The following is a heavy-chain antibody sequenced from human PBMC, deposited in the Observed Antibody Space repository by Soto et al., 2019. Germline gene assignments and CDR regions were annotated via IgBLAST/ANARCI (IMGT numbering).Heavy chain of an antibody. CDR1: GFTFWGYA. Sequence: VQLLESGGGLVQPGGSLRLSCAASGFTFWGYAMSWVRQPPGKGLEWVSSINGRGDDTYYADSVKGRFTISRDNSKNTLDLQIDNLRADDTAMFYCAKTSPQCSAGASWDSWAQGTLVTVS. J-gene: IGHJ5*01. D-gene: IGHD3-10*01. V-gene: IGHV3-23*01. CDR2: INGRGDDT. CDR3: AKTSPQCSAGASWDS.